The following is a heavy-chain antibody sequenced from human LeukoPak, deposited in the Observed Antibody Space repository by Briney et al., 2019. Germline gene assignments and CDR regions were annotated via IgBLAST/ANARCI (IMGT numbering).Heavy chain of an antibody. CDR3: ARDGRWNLDNYNWFDP. CDR1: GGTFSSYA. Sequence: SVKVSCKASGGTFSSYATSWVRQAPGQGLEWMGRIIPILGIANYAQKFQGRVTITADKSTSTAYMELSSLRSEDTAVYYCARDGRWNLDNYNWFDPWGQGTLVTVSS. D-gene: IGHD1-7*01. CDR2: IIPILGIA. J-gene: IGHJ5*02. V-gene: IGHV1-69*04.